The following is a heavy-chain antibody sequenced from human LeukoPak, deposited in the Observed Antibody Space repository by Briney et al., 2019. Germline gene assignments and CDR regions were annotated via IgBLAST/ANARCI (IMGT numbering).Heavy chain of an antibody. J-gene: IGHJ4*02. CDR1: GHRVAIKGAG. CDR3: ARVGDGYNYLDY. CDR2: TYYRSKWYN. D-gene: IGHD5-24*01. Sequence: PSQTLSLACAISGHRVAIKGAGWDWSRQSPSRGLEWLGRTYYRSKWYNDYEVSVKSRITINPDTSKNQFSLQLNSVTPEDTAVYYCARVGDGYNYLDYWGQGTLVTVSS. V-gene: IGHV6-1*01.